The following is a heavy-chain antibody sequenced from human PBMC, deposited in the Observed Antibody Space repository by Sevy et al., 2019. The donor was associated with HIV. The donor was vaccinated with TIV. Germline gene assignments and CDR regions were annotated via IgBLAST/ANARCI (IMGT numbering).Heavy chain of an antibody. D-gene: IGHD6-6*01. V-gene: IGHV3-21*01. CDR2: ISSSSSYI. CDR1: GFTFSSYS. Sequence: GGSLRLSCAASGFTFSSYSMNWVRQAPGKGLEWVSYISSSSSYIYYADSVKGRFNISRDNDKNLLYLQMNSLRAEDTAVYYCVSSSPLVDYWGQGTLVTVSS. J-gene: IGHJ4*02. CDR3: VSSSPLVDY.